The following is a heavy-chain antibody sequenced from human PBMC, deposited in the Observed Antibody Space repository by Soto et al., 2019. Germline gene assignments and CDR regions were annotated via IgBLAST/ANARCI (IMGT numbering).Heavy chain of an antibody. V-gene: IGHV3-30-3*01. CDR2: ISYDGSNE. D-gene: IGHD2-8*02. CDR3: ARGSGGSDY. Sequence: QVQLVESGGGVVQPGRSLRLSCAASGFTFSSYAMYWVRQAPGRGLEWVADISYDGSNEYYAESVKGRFTISRDNSKNSLYLQMNRLRAEDTAVYYCARGSGGSDYWGQGTLVTVSS. CDR1: GFTFSSYA. J-gene: IGHJ4*02.